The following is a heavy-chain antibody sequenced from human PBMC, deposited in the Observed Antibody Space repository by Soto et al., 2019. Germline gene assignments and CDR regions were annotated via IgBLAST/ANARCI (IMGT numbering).Heavy chain of an antibody. Sequence: GPVKVSCKASGYTFTSYGISWVRQAPGQGLEWMGWISAYNGNTNYAQKLQGRVTMTTDTSTSTAYMELRSLRSDDTAVYYCARLKDIVATTPRYYYYYYMDVWGKGTTVTVSS. V-gene: IGHV1-18*01. J-gene: IGHJ6*03. CDR2: ISAYNGNT. CDR1: GYTFTSYG. D-gene: IGHD5-12*01. CDR3: ARLKDIVATTPRYYYYYYMDV.